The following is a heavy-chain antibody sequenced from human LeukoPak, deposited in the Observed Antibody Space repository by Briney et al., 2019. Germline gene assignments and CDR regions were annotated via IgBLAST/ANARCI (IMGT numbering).Heavy chain of an antibody. CDR1: GGSISSYY. Sequence: SETLSLTCTVSGGSISSYYWSWIRQPPGKGLEWMGYIYYSGSTNYNPSLKSRVTISVDTSKNQFSLKLSSVTAADTAVYYCARWFDYYDSSGYLGTDAFDIWGQGTMVTVSS. CDR2: IYYSGST. D-gene: IGHD3-22*01. CDR3: ARWFDYYDSSGYLGTDAFDI. V-gene: IGHV4-59*08. J-gene: IGHJ3*02.